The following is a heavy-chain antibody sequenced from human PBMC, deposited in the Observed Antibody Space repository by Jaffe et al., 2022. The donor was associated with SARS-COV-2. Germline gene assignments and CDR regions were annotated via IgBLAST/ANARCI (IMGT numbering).Heavy chain of an antibody. CDR1: GGSMTITDYF. D-gene: IGHD1-26*01. Sequence: QLQLQESGPGLVKPSETLSLTCSVSGGSMTITDYFWAWVRQPPGKGLEWVGSVYYTEETYYPPSLKGRVTISLDMSKSQFSLNLNSLTAADTAVYYCVRHARSGAFDYWGRGALVTVSS. V-gene: IGHV4-39*01. CDR2: VYYTEET. CDR3: VRHARSGAFDY. J-gene: IGHJ4*02.